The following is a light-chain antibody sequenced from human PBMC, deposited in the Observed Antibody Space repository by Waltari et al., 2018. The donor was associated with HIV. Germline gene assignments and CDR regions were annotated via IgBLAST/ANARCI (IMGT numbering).Light chain of an antibody. V-gene: IGLV6-57*04. J-gene: IGLJ2*01. CDR2: EDT. CDR1: GGNIASYY. CDR3: QSYYLNIVV. Sequence: NFILTQPHSVSESPGTTVTIPCPRSGGNIASYYVQWYQQRPDSAPTTVIYEDTKRPSGVPDRFSGSIDSSSNSASLTISGLQTDDEADYYCQSYYLNIVVFGGGTKLTVL.